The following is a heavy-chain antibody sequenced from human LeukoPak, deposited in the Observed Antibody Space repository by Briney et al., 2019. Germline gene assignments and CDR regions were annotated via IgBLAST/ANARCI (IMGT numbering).Heavy chain of an antibody. Sequence: GGSLRLSCAASGFTFDDYGMSWVRQAPGKGLEWVSGINWNGGSTGYADSVKGRFTISRDNAKNSLYLQMNSLRAEDTALYHCARAYCSGGSCPIDYWGQGTLVTVSS. D-gene: IGHD2-15*01. V-gene: IGHV3-20*01. CDR2: INWNGGST. J-gene: IGHJ4*02. CDR1: GFTFDDYG. CDR3: ARAYCSGGSCPIDY.